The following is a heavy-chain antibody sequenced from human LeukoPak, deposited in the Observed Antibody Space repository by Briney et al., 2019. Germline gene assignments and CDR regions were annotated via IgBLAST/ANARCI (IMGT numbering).Heavy chain of an antibody. J-gene: IGHJ4*02. V-gene: IGHV4-34*01. CDR3: ARWVDDDGYLDY. D-gene: IGHD5-12*01. Sequence: SETLSLTCAVYGGSFSGYSWNWIRQPPGKGLEWIGEINHSGSTNYNPSLKSRVTISVDTSKNQFSLKLSSVTAADTAVYYCARWVDDDGYLDYRGQGTLVTVSS. CDR1: GGSFSGYS. CDR2: INHSGST.